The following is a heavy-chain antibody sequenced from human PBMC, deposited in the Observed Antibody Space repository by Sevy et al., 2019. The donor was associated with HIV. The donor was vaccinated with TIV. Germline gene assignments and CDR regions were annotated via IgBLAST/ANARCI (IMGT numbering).Heavy chain of an antibody. CDR2: ISSSSSYI. J-gene: IGHJ6*02. V-gene: IGHV3-21*01. CDR1: GFTYSSYS. D-gene: IGHD4-4*01. Sequence: GGSLRLSCAASGFTYSSYSMNWVRRAPGKGLEWVSSISSSSSYIYYADSVKGRFTISRDNAKNSLYLQMNSLRAEDTAVYYCAREVTYYYYGMDVWGQGTTVTVSS. CDR3: AREVTYYYYGMDV.